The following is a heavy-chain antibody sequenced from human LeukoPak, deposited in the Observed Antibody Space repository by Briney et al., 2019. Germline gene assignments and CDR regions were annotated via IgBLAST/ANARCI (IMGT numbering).Heavy chain of an antibody. D-gene: IGHD3-3*01. J-gene: IGHJ5*02. Sequence: SETLSLTCTVSGGSISSYYWSWIRQPPGKGLEWIGYLYYSGSTNYNPSLKSRVTISVDTSKNQFSLKLSSVTAADTAVYYCVRGGPPITIFGVVISWFDPWGQGTLVTVSS. CDR2: LYYSGST. CDR1: GGSISSYY. CDR3: VRGGPPITIFGVVISWFDP. V-gene: IGHV4-59*01.